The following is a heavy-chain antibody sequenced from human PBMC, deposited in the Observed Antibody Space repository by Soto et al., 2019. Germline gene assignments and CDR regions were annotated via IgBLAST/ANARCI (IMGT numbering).Heavy chain of an antibody. CDR2: LKSNIDGGTT. V-gene: IGHV3-15*01. CDR1: GLTFINAW. Sequence: GGSLRLSCAAPGLTFINAWMNWVRQAPGKGLEWVGRLKSNIDGGTTVYAAPVEGRFTVSRDDSRNTLYLQVNSLKAEDTAVYYCTTARTGFFSWGQGTLVTVPQ. D-gene: IGHD3-3*01. J-gene: IGHJ5*02. CDR3: TTARTGFFS.